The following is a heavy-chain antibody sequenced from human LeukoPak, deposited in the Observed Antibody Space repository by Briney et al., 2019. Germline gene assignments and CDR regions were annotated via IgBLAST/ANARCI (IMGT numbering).Heavy chain of an antibody. CDR2: ISHSGST. Sequence: SETLSLTCAVSGGSISSSNWWSWVRQPPGKALEWIGEISHSGSTNYNPSLESRVTISVDKSKNQFSLKLTSVTAADTAVYFCARVTGTTPFDYWGQGTLVTVSS. CDR1: GGSISSSNW. J-gene: IGHJ4*02. V-gene: IGHV4-4*02. D-gene: IGHD1-1*01. CDR3: ARVTGTTPFDY.